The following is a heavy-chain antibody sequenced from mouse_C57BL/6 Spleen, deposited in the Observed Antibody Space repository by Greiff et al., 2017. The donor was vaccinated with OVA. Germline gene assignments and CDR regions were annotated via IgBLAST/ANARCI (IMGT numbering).Heavy chain of an antibody. J-gene: IGHJ2*01. Sequence: QVQLQQPGAELVMPGASVKLSCKASGYTFTSYWMHWVKQRPGQGLEWIGEIDPSDSYTNYNQKFKGKSTLTVDKSSSTAYMQLSSLTSEDSAVYYCARRIDDGYSHFDYWGQGTTLTVSS. CDR3: ARRIDDGYSHFDY. V-gene: IGHV1-69*01. CDR1: GYTFTSYW. D-gene: IGHD2-3*01. CDR2: IDPSDSYT.